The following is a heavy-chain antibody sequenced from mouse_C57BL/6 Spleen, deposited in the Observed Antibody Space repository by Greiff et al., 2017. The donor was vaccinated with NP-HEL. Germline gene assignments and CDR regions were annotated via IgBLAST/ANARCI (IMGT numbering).Heavy chain of an antibody. J-gene: IGHJ4*01. Sequence: VQLQQPGAELVKPGASVKMSCKASGYTFTSYWITWMKQRPGQGLEWIGDIYPGSGSTNYNEKFKSKATLTVDTSSSTAYMQLSSLTSEDSAVYYCARGELRRGNYAMDYWGQGTSVTVSS. D-gene: IGHD2-4*01. CDR2: IYPGSGST. V-gene: IGHV1-55*01. CDR3: ARGELRRGNYAMDY. CDR1: GYTFTSYW.